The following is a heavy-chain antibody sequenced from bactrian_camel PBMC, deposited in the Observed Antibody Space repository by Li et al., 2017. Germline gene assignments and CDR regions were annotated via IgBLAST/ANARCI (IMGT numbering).Heavy chain of an antibody. J-gene: IGHJ4*01. V-gene: IGHV3S40*01. CDR2: IKLDGSST. D-gene: IGHD2*01. CDR3: TAGSYWRYEYNY. CDR1: GFTFSNYD. Sequence: VQLVESGGGLVQPGGSLRLSCAASGFTFSNYDMSWVRQAPGKGLEWISAIKLDGSSTHYADSVKGRFTISTDNAKNTLYLQMNSLKTEDAAVYYCTAGSYWRYEYNYWGQGTQVTVS.